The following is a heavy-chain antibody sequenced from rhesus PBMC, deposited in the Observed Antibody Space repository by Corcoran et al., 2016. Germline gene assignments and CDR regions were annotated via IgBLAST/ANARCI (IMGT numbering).Heavy chain of an antibody. CDR2: IYGSSGST. CDR3: ARDGGYSGSVGY. CDR1: GYSISSGYD. J-gene: IGHJ4*01. D-gene: IGHD6-25*01. Sequence: QVQLQESGPGVVKPSETLSLTCAVSGYSISSGYDCSWIRQPPGKGLKWIGYIYGSSGSTNYNPSLMKRGIMSKDTSKNQFYVKLSCVSAADTAVYYCARDGGYSGSVGYWGKGVLVTVSS. V-gene: IGHV4-76*01.